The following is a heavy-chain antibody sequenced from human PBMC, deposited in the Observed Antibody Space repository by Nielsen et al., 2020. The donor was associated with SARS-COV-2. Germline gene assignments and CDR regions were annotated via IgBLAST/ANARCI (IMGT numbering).Heavy chain of an antibody. CDR1: GFTVSSNY. Sequence: GESLKISCAASGFTVSSNYMSWVRQAPGKGLEWVSVIYSGGSTYYADSVKGRFTISRDNSKNTLYLQMNSLRAEDTAVYYCARDLEIPSTVTPLGYWGQGTLVTVSS. J-gene: IGHJ4*02. V-gene: IGHV3-66*01. CDR3: ARDLEIPSTVTPLGY. CDR2: IYSGGST. D-gene: IGHD4-17*01.